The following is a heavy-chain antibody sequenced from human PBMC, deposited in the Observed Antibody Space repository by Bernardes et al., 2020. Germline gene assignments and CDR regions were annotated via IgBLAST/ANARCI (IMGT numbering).Heavy chain of an antibody. V-gene: IGHV4-39*01. J-gene: IGHJ4*02. CDR3: ARLLHDSRGYYYFDY. CDR1: GGSISSSSYY. CDR2: IYYSGST. Sequence: SETLSLTCTVSGGSISSSSYYWGWIRQPPGKGLEWIGSIYYSGSTYDNPSLESRVTMSVDRSKNQFSLKLNSATAADTAVYYCARLLHDSRGYYYFDYWGQGTLVTVSS. D-gene: IGHD3-22*01.